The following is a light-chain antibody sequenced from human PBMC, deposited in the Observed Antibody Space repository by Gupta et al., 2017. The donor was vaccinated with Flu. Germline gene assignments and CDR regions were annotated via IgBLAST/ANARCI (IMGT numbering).Light chain of an antibody. V-gene: IGLV2-8*01. J-gene: IGLJ1*01. Sequence: QSALTQPPSASGSPGQSITISCTGTSSDIGAYKYVSWHQQHAGKAPKLIIYEVTKRPSGVPDRFSGSKSGNTAFLTVSGLQAEDEGDDYCSSHTVSDTFVFGTGTAVTVL. CDR1: SSDIGAYKY. CDR2: EVT. CDR3: SSHTVSDTFV.